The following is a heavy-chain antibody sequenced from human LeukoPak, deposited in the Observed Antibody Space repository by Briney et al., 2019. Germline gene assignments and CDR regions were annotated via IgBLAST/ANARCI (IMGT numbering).Heavy chain of an antibody. J-gene: IGHJ5*02. V-gene: IGHV4-34*01. CDR1: GGSFSGYY. CDR3: ARLNSPGWFDP. CDR2: INHNGST. Sequence: SETLSLTCAVYGGSFSGYYWNWIRQPPGKGLEWIGEINHNGSTNYNPSLKSRVTISVDTSKNQFSLKLSSVTAADTAVYSCARLNSPGWFDPWGKGTLVTVSS.